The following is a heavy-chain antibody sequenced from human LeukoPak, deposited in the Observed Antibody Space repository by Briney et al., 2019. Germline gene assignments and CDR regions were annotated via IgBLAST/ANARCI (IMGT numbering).Heavy chain of an antibody. CDR2: ISGSSSTI. CDR1: GFGFSTFA. CDR3: ARDLGGSSWSLRAFDI. Sequence: PGGSLRLSCAASGFGFSTFAMIWVRQAPGKGLEWVSNISGSSSTINYADSVKGRFTISRDNAKNSLYLQMKSLRAEDTAVYYCARDLGGSSWSLRAFDIWGQGTVVTVSS. V-gene: IGHV3-48*04. J-gene: IGHJ3*02. D-gene: IGHD6-13*01.